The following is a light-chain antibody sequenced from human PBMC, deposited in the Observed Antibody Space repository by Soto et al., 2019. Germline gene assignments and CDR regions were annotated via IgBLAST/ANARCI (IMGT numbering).Light chain of an antibody. J-gene: IGLJ1*01. CDR1: SSDVGGFNY. CDR3: SSYTTSSSYV. V-gene: IGLV2-14*01. Sequence: ALTQPASVSGSHGQSITISCTGTSSDVGGFNYVSWYQQHPGKAPKLLIFDVYSRPSGISNRFSGSKSGNTASLTISGLQAEDEADYYCSSYTTSSSYVFGAGTKVTVL. CDR2: DVY.